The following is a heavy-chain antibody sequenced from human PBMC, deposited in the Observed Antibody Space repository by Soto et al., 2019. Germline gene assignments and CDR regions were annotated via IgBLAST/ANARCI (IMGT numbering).Heavy chain of an antibody. CDR1: GGSISSGDYY. V-gene: IGHV4-30-4*01. CDR3: ARVRRVGATRGRGPYFDY. Sequence: SETLSLTCTVSGGSISSGDYYWSWIRQPPGKGLEWIGYIYYSGSTYYNPSLKSRVTISVDTSKNQFSLKLSSVTAADTAVYYCARVRRVGATRGRGPYFDYWGQGTLVTVSS. J-gene: IGHJ4*02. D-gene: IGHD1-26*01. CDR2: IYYSGST.